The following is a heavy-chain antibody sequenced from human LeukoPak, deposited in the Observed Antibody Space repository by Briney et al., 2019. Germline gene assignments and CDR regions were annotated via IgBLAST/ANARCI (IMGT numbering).Heavy chain of an antibody. D-gene: IGHD1-14*01. Sequence: GGSLRLSCAASGFTFSSYWMHWVRQAPGKGLVWVSRISTDGSTTTYADSVKGRFTISRDNAKNTAYLQMNSLRAEDTAVYYCVGGPAYWGQGNLVTVSS. CDR2: ISTDGSTT. J-gene: IGHJ4*02. CDR3: VGGPAY. CDR1: GFTFSSYW. V-gene: IGHV3-74*01.